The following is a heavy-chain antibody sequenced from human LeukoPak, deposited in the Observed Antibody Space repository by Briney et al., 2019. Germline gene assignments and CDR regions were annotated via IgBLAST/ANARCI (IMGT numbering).Heavy chain of an antibody. CDR2: IKQDGSVQ. J-gene: IGHJ5*02. Sequence: GGSLRLSCAASKFTFSSCWMSWVRQAPGKGLEWVANIKQDGSVQFYMDSLKGRFSVSRGNAKNSLYLQMNGLRVEDTAVYYCTRLQIAVAGPNWFDPWGQGTLVTVSS. D-gene: IGHD6-19*01. CDR3: TRLQIAVAGPNWFDP. V-gene: IGHV3-7*01. CDR1: KFTFSSCW.